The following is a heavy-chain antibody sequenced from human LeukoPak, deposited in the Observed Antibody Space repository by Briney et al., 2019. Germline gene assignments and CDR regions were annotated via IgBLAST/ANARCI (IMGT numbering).Heavy chain of an antibody. V-gene: IGHV5-51*01. CDR1: EYSFATYW. J-gene: IGHJ4*02. CDR2: VYPSDSDT. CDR3: ARPLQGIVGATGFDY. D-gene: IGHD1-26*01. Sequence: GESLKISCQGSEYSFATYWIAWLRQMPGKGLEWMGIVYPSDSDTRYSPSFQGQVTISADKSIKTAYLQWSSLKASDTAMYYCARPLQGIVGATGFDYWGQGTLVTVSS.